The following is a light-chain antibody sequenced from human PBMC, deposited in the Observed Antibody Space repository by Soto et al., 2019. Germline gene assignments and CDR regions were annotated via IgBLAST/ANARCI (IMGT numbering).Light chain of an antibody. CDR1: SSNVGTKT. V-gene: IGLV1-44*01. Sequence: QSVLTQAPSASGTPGQRVLISCSGSSSNVGTKTVNWYQQLPGTAPRLLVYGNNQRPSGIPDRFSGSKSGTSASLAISGLQSEDEADYHCAVWDDSLNAYAFGGGTKLTVL. CDR2: GNN. CDR3: AVWDDSLNAYA. J-gene: IGLJ2*01.